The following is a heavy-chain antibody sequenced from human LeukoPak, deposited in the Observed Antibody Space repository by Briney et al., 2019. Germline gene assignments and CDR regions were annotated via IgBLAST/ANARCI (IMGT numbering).Heavy chain of an antibody. D-gene: IGHD3-3*01. CDR3: ATMTIFGVVIDDV. CDR1: GGSISSGVYY. V-gene: IGHV4-31*03. CDR2: IYYSGST. J-gene: IGHJ6*04. Sequence: SETLSLTCTVSGGSISSGVYYWSWIRQHPGKGLEWIGYIYYSGSTYYNPSLRSRVTISVDTSKNQFSLKLSSVTAADTAVYYCATMTIFGVVIDDVWGKGTTVTVSS.